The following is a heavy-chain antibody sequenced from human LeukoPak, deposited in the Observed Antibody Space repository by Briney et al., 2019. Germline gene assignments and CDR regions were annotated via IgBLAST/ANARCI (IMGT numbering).Heavy chain of an antibody. CDR2: IRYDGSNK. Sequence: GGSLRLSCAASGFTFSSYGMHWVRQAPGKGLEWVAFIRYDGSNKYYADSVKGRFTISRDNSKNTLYLQMNSLRAEDTAVYYCAKDAYYYDSSGYYFYYWGQGTLVTVSS. V-gene: IGHV3-30*02. D-gene: IGHD3-22*01. J-gene: IGHJ4*02. CDR3: AKDAYYYDSSGYYFYY. CDR1: GFTFSSYG.